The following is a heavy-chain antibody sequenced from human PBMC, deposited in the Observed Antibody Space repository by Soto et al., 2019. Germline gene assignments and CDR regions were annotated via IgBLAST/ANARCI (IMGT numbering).Heavy chain of an antibody. CDR2: IIPIFGTA. CDR3: ARRRGDYYDSSGYRYYGMDV. V-gene: IGHV1-69*13. J-gene: IGHJ6*02. CDR1: GSTFSSYA. Sequence: ASVKVSCKASGSTFSSYAISWVRQAPGQGLEWMGGIIPIFGTANYAQKFQGRVTITADESTSTAYMELSSLRSEDTAVYYCARRRGDYYDSSGYRYYGMDVWGQGTTVTVSS. D-gene: IGHD3-22*01.